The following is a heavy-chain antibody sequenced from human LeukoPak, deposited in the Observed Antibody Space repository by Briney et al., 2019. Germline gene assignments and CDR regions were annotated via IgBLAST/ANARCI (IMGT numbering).Heavy chain of an antibody. Sequence: PSETLSLTCTVSGGSISSYYWSWIQQPAGKGLEWIGRIYTSGSTNYNPSLKSRVTISVDTSKNQFSLKLSSVTAADTAVYYCARLGVTGAFDIWGQGTMVTVSS. CDR1: GGSISSYY. CDR2: IYTSGST. J-gene: IGHJ3*02. V-gene: IGHV4-4*07. D-gene: IGHD1-26*01. CDR3: ARLGVTGAFDI.